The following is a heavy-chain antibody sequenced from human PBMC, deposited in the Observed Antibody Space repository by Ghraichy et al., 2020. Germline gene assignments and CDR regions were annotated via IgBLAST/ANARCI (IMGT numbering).Heavy chain of an antibody. V-gene: IGHV3-23*01. D-gene: IGHD2-2*01. Sequence: GGSRLSCAASGFTFAAYAMAWVRQAPGRGLEWVSTISGSGGNRHYTDSVKGRFTISRDNSKNTLYLQMNSLRAEDTAVYFCARAPGYCSTATCYAEGGWFDPWGQGTLVTVSS. J-gene: IGHJ5*02. CDR3: ARAPGYCSTATCYAEGGWFDP. CDR1: GFTFAAYA. CDR2: ISGSGGNR.